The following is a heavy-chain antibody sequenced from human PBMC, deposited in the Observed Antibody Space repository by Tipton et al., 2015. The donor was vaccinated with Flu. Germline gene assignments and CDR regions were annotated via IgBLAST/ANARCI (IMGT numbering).Heavy chain of an antibody. V-gene: IGHV3-7*01. CDR1: GFTFSSYG. J-gene: IGHJ4*02. CDR2: IRQDGSEK. CDR3: ARDTYDILTGSFDY. Sequence: SLRLSCAASGFTFSSYGMSWVRQAPGKGLEWVANIRQDGSEKYYGDSVKGRFTISRANAKNSLYLQMNSLRAEDTAVYYWARDTYDILTGSFDYWGQGTLVTVSS. D-gene: IGHD3-9*01.